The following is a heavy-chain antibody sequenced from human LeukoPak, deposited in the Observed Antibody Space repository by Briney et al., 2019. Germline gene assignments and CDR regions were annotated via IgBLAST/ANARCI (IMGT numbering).Heavy chain of an antibody. J-gene: IGHJ4*02. CDR2: IYYSGST. V-gene: IGHV4-59*01. D-gene: IGHD3-22*01. Sequence: SETLSLTCAVYGGSFSGYYWSWIRQPPGKGLEWIGYIYYSGSTNYNPSLKSRVTISVDTSKNQFSLKLSSVTAADTAVYYCARAEYYYDSSGYYPWYFDYWGQGTLVTVSS. CDR1: GGSFSGYY. CDR3: ARAEYYYDSSGYYPWYFDY.